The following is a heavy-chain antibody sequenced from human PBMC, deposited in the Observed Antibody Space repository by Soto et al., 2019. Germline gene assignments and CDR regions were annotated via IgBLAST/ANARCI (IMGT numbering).Heavy chain of an antibody. CDR1: GFTFSSYD. Sequence: WGSLRLSCAASGFTFSSYDMHWVRQATGKGLEWVSAIGTAGDTYYPGSVKGRFTISRENAKNSLYLQINSLRAGDTAVYYCARGFGMVRGVSTEFDYWGQGTLVTVSS. CDR2: IGTAGDT. J-gene: IGHJ4*02. D-gene: IGHD3-10*01. CDR3: ARGFGMVRGVSTEFDY. V-gene: IGHV3-13*01.